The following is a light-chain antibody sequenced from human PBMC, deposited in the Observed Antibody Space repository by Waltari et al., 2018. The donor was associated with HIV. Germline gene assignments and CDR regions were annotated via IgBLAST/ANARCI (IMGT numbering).Light chain of an antibody. CDR2: DFS. Sequence: QSALTQPASVSGSPGQSTTISRTGTRSDIGGYNYVSWYQHHPGTAPKLMIYDFSNRPSGVSNRFSGSKSGNTSSLTISGLQAEDEADYYCSSYRSGCIWVFGGGTKLTVL. V-gene: IGLV2-14*03. CDR3: SSYRSGCIWV. CDR1: RSDIGGYNY. J-gene: IGLJ3*02.